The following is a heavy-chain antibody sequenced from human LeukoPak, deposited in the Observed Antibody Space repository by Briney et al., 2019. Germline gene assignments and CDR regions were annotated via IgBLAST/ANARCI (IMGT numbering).Heavy chain of an antibody. CDR3: ARRTGIAAAGKGYNGFDP. V-gene: IGHV4-30-4*01. D-gene: IGHD6-13*01. J-gene: IGHJ5*02. CDR2: IYYSGST. CDR1: GGSISSGDYY. Sequence: SQTLSLTCTVSGGSISSGDYYWSWIRQPPGKGLEWIGYIYYSGSTYYNPSLKSRVTISVDTSKNQFSLKLSSVTAADTAVYYCARRTGIAAAGKGYNGFDPWGQGTLVTVSS.